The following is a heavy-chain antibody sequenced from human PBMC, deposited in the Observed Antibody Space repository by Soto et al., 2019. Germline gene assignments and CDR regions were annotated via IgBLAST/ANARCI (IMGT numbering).Heavy chain of an antibody. CDR1: GGSFSGYY. J-gene: IGHJ4*02. D-gene: IGHD6-6*01. Sequence: SETLSLTCAVYGGSFSGYYWSWIRQPPGKGLEWIGEINHSGSTNYNPSLKSRVTISVDTSKNQFSLKLSSVTAADTAVYYCARAPKGSGSSQTRPDFWGEGTLVTVSS. V-gene: IGHV4-34*01. CDR2: INHSGST. CDR3: ARAPKGSGSSQTRPDF.